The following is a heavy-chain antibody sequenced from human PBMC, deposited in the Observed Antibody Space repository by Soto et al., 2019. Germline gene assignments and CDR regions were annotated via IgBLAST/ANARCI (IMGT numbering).Heavy chain of an antibody. Sequence: GGPLRLSCGASGVTFSNAGMNWVRRAPGKGLEWVGRIKSKTDGGTTDYAAPVKGRFTISRDDSKNTLYLQMNSLKTEDTAVYYCTTEPYYYDSSGYYRHVDYWGQGTLVTVSS. V-gene: IGHV3-15*07. D-gene: IGHD3-22*01. CDR1: GVTFSNAG. CDR3: TTEPYYYDSSGYYRHVDY. CDR2: IKSKTDGGTT. J-gene: IGHJ4*02.